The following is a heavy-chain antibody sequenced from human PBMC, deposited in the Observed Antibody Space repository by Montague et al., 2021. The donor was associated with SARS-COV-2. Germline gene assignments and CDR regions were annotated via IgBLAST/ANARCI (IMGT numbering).Heavy chain of an antibody. CDR1: GFTFSSYG. J-gene: IGHJ4*03. Sequence: SLRLSCAASGFTFSSYGMHWVRQAPGKGLEWVAVIWYDGSNKYYADSVKGRFTISRDNSKNTLYLQMNSLRAEDTAVYYCARDLLFSSSGGEDFWGQGTPVTVSS. CDR2: IWYDGSNK. CDR3: ARDLLFSSSGGEDF. V-gene: IGHV3-33*01. D-gene: IGHD6-6*01.